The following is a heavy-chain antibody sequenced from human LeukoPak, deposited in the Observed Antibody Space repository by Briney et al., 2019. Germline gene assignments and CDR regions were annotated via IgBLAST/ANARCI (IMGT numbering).Heavy chain of an antibody. V-gene: IGHV1-69*13. CDR3: ARGHSGWFVWFDS. D-gene: IGHD6-13*01. CDR2: IIPIFGTA. CDR1: GYTFTSYG. Sequence: SVKVSCKASGYTFTSYGISWARQAPGQGLEWMGGIIPIFGTANYAQKFQGRVTITADESTSTAYMELSSLRSEDTAVYYCARGHSGWFVWFDSWGQGTLVTVSS. J-gene: IGHJ5*01.